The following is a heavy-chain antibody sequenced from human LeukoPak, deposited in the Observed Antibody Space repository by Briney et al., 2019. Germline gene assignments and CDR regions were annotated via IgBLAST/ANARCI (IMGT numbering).Heavy chain of an antibody. V-gene: IGHV3-21*01. J-gene: IGHJ6*02. D-gene: IGHD3-10*01. CDR2: ISSSSSYI. CDR3: ASNYYGSGSYDSPLDYYGMDV. Sequence: PGRSLRLSCAASGFTFSSYSMNWVRQAPGKGLEWVSSISSSSSYIYYADSVKGRFTISRDNAKNSLYLQMNSLRAEDTAVYYCASNYYGSGSYDSPLDYYGMDVWGQGTTVTVSS. CDR1: GFTFSSYS.